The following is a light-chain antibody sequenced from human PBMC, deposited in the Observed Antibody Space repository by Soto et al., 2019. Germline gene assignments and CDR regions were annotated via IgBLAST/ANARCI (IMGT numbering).Light chain of an antibody. CDR1: QSISSW. V-gene: IGKV1-5*03. Sequence: DIQMTQSPSTLSASVGDRVTITCRASQSISSWLAWYQQKPGRAPKLLIYKASSLESGVPARFSGSGSGTDFTLTISSLEPEDFAIYYCQQRCNWPPVTFGGGTKVDIK. CDR2: KAS. CDR3: QQRCNWPPVT. J-gene: IGKJ4*01.